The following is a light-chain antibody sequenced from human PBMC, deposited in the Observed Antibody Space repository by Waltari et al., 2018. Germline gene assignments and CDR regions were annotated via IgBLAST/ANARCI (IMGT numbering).Light chain of an antibody. CDR2: WAS. CDR1: QSVLYSSNNKNY. Sequence: DIVVSQSPDSLAASLGARATINCKSSQSVLYSSNNKNYVAWYQQKPGQPPKLLIYWASTRESGVPDRFSGSGSGTDFTLTISSLQAEDVAVYYCQQYYSTIFTFGPGTKVDIK. V-gene: IGKV4-1*01. CDR3: QQYYSTIFT. J-gene: IGKJ3*01.